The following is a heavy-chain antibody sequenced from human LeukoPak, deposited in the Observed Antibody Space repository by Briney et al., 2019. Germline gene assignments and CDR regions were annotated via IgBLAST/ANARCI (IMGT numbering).Heavy chain of an antibody. Sequence: SETLSLTCTVSGGSTSSSSYYWGWIRQPPGKGLEWIGYIYYSGSTYYNPSLKSRVTISVDTSKNQFSLKLSSVTAADTAVYYCARDGVVRGAGWFDPWGQGTLVTVSS. V-gene: IGHV4-30-4*08. CDR2: IYYSGST. CDR1: GGSTSSSSYY. CDR3: ARDGVVRGAGWFDP. J-gene: IGHJ5*02. D-gene: IGHD3-10*01.